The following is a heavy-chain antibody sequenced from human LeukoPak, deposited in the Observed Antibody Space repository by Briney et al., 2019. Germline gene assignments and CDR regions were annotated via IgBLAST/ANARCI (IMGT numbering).Heavy chain of an antibody. D-gene: IGHD3-22*01. CDR2: IIPIFGTA. CDR1: GGTFSSYA. CDR3: ARGPDSSGYSEDY. J-gene: IGHJ4*02. Sequence: SVKVSCKASGGTFSSYAISWVRQAPGQGLEWMGRIIPIFGTANYAQKFQGRVTITADKSTSTAYMELSSLRSEDTAVYYCARGPDSSGYSEDYWGQGTLVTVSS. V-gene: IGHV1-69*06.